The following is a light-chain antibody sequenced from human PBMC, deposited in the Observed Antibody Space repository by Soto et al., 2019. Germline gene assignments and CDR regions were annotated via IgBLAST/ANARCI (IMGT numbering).Light chain of an antibody. CDR3: QQYNTYWT. V-gene: IGKV1-5*01. Sequence: DIQMTQFPSALSASVGDRVTITCRASQNVNNWLAWYQHKPGKAPQLLIYDASVLESGVPSRFSGRGSGTEFTLAINVLQTDDFATYYCQQYNTYWTFGPGTKVEVE. CDR1: QNVNNW. J-gene: IGKJ1*01. CDR2: DAS.